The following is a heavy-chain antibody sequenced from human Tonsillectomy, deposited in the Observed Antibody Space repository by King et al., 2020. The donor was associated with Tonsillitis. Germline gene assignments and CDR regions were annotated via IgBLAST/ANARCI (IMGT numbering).Heavy chain of an antibody. CDR2: INPSGGST. J-gene: IGHJ6*03. D-gene: IGHD2-21*01. CDR3: VGGDSRNDVNDFYCMDV. Sequence: VQLVESGAEVKKPGASVTVSCKASGYTFTDYYIHWVRQAPGQGLEWMAVINPSGGSTSYAQKFQGRVTMTRDKSTSTVYMELNSPRSEDTAVYFWVGGDSRNDVNDFYCMDVWGKGTTVAVSS. CDR1: GYTFTDYY. V-gene: IGHV1-46*01.